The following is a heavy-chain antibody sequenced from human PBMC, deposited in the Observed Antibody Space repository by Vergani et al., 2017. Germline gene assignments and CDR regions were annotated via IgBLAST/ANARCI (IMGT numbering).Heavy chain of an antibody. V-gene: IGHV1-69*08. J-gene: IGHJ6*03. CDR1: GGTFSSYT. Sequence: QVQLVQSGAEVKKPGSSVKVSCKASGGTFSSYTISWVRQAPGQGLEWMGRIIPIFGTANYAQKFQGRVTITADESTSTAYMELSSLRSEDTAVYYCAATAGPPSYYYYYMDVWGKGTTVTVSS. CDR3: AATAGPPSYYYYYMDV. CDR2: IIPIFGTA.